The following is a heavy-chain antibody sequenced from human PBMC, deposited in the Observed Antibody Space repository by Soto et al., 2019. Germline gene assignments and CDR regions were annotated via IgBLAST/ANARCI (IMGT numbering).Heavy chain of an antibody. D-gene: IGHD4-17*01. CDR1: GLTFSNYA. Sequence: EVKMMESGGELVQTGGSLRLSCAASGLTFSNYALTWVRQAPGKGLEWVSAITGGGATARYTDSVKGRFTISRDNSKNTLYLQMDSLRPEDTATYYCAKDPNGDYIGAFDFWGQGTMVTVSS. CDR2: ITGGGATA. CDR3: AKDPNGDYIGAFDF. J-gene: IGHJ3*01. V-gene: IGHV3-23*01.